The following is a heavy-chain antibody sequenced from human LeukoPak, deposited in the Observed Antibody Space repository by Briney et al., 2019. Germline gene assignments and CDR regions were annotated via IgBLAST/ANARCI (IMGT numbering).Heavy chain of an antibody. D-gene: IGHD3-16*01. J-gene: IGHJ4*02. CDR3: ARGGLTPLDYFDY. CDR1: GGSISSSSYY. CDR2: IYYSGST. Sequence: SETLSLTCTVSGGSISSSSYYWGWIRQPPGKGLEWIGSIYYSGSTYYNPSLKSRVTISVDTSKNQFSLKLSSVTAADTAVYYCARGGLTPLDYFDYWGQGTLVTVSS. V-gene: IGHV4-39*01.